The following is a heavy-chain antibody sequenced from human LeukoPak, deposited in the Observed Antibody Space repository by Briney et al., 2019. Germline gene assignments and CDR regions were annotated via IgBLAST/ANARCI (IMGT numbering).Heavy chain of an antibody. D-gene: IGHD3/OR15-3a*01. CDR1: GYTFTTYY. Sequence: ASVKVSCKASGYTFTTYYMHWVRQAPGQGLEWMGIINPSGGSTSYAQKFQDRLTMTRDTSTTTVYMELSSLRPEDTAVYFCARDPGLTSDYYYMDVWGQGTTVTVSS. J-gene: IGHJ6*03. CDR2: INPSGGST. CDR3: ARDPGLTSDYYYMDV. V-gene: IGHV1-46*01.